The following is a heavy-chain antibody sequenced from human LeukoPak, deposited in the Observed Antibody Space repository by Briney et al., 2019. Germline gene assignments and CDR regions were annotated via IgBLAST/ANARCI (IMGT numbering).Heavy chain of an antibody. CDR3: AREVYYDFWSGYYTGGYYYYYYMDV. D-gene: IGHD3-3*01. CDR2: ISSSSSTI. J-gene: IGHJ6*03. CDR1: GFTFSSYS. V-gene: IGHV3-48*04. Sequence: GGSLRLSCAASGFTFSSYSMNWVRQAPGKGLEWVSYISSSSSTIYYADSVKGRFTISRDNAKNSLYLQMNSLRAEDTAVYYCAREVYYDFWSGYYTGGYYYYYYMDVWGKGTTVTVSS.